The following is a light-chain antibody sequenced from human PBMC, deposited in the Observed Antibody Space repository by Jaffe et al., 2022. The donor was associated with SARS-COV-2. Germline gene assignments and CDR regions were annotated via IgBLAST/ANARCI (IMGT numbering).Light chain of an antibody. J-gene: IGKJ1*01. Sequence: DIVMTQSPDSLAVSLGERAAINCKSSQSVLYSANNKSYLAWYQQKPGQPPKLLIYWASTRESGVPARFSGGGSGTDFTLTISSLRAEDVAVYYCQQYYITPWTFGQGTKVEIK. V-gene: IGKV4-1*01. CDR3: QQYYITPWT. CDR2: WAS. CDR1: QSVLYSANNKSY.